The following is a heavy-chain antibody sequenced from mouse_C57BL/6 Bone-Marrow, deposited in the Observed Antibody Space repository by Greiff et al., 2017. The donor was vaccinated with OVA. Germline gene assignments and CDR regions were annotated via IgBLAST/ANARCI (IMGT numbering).Heavy chain of an antibody. CDR1: GFTFSSYA. V-gene: IGHV5-4*01. Sequence: EVQRVESGGGLVKPGGSLKLSCAASGFTFSSYAMSWVRQTPEKRLEWVATISDGGSYTYYPDNVQGRFTISRDNAKNNLYLQMSHLKSEDTAMYYCARGLIMDYWGQGTSVTVSS. J-gene: IGHJ4*01. D-gene: IGHD6-5*01. CDR2: ISDGGSYT. CDR3: ARGLIMDY.